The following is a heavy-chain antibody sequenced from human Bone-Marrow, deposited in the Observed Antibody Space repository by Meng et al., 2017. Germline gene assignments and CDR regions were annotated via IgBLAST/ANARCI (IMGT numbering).Heavy chain of an antibody. J-gene: IGHJ5*02. V-gene: IGHV4-31*01. CDR3: ARGRASCSSGGCSLGWFDP. CDR1: GGSINSAGYY. D-gene: IGHD2-15*01. CDR2: IYYTENT. Sequence: VHLQESGPGLVKPAQSLSLTCSVSGGSINSAGYYWSWIRQHPGKGLEWIGYIYYTENTYYNPSLKSPMTISLDKSKNQFSLKLNSVTVADTAVYYCARGRASCSSGGCSLGWFDPWGQGTLVTVFS.